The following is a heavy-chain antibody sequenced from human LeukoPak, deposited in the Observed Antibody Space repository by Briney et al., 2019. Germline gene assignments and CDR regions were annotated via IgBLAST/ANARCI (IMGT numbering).Heavy chain of an antibody. CDR2: IIPIFGTA. CDR3: ARDRSDYDSDWFDP. V-gene: IGHV1-69*06. CDR1: GGTFSSYA. Sequence: SAKVSCKASGGTFSSYAISWVRQAPGQGLEWMGRIIPIFGTANYAQKFQGRVTITADKSTSTAYMELSSLRSEDTAAYYCARDRSDYDSDWFDPWGQGTLVTVSS. J-gene: IGHJ5*02. D-gene: IGHD3-3*01.